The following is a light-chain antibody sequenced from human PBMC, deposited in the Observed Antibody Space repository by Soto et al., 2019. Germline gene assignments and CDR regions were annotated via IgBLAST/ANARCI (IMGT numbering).Light chain of an antibody. V-gene: IGLV2-11*01. CDR2: DVS. CDR1: ISDVGGYNY. CDR3: CSYAGTFTWV. J-gene: IGLJ3*02. Sequence: QSALTQPRSVSGSPGQSVTISCTGTISDVGGYNYVSWYQQHPGKAPKLMIYDVSKRPSGVPDRFSGSKSGNTASLTISGLQAEDEADYYCCSYAGTFTWVFGGGTKVIVL.